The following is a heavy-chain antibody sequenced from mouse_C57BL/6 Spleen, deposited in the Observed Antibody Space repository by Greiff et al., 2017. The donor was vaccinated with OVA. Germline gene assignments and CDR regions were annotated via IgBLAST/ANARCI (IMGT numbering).Heavy chain of an antibody. CDR1: GYSITSGYY. CDR2: ISYDGSN. Sequence: DVKLQESGPGLVKPSQSLSLTCSVTGYSITSGYYWNWIRQFPGNKLEWMGYISYDGSNNYNPSLKNRISITRDTSKNQFFLKLNSVTTEDTATYYCARLLRCFDYWGQGTTLTVSS. V-gene: IGHV3-6*01. J-gene: IGHJ2*01. D-gene: IGHD1-1*01. CDR3: ARLLRCFDY.